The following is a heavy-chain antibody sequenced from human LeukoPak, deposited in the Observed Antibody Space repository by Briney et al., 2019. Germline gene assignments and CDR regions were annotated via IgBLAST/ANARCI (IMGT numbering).Heavy chain of an antibody. J-gene: IGHJ4*02. D-gene: IGHD6-19*01. V-gene: IGHV3-33*01. Sequence: GRSLRLSCAASGFTFRNYGMQWVRQAPGKGLEWVAVIWYDGSNKYYADSVKGRFTISRDNSKNTLYLQMNSLRAEDTAVYYCAREAAVAGKGGFDYWGQGTLVTVSS. CDR3: AREAAVAGKGGFDY. CDR2: IWYDGSNK. CDR1: GFTFRNYG.